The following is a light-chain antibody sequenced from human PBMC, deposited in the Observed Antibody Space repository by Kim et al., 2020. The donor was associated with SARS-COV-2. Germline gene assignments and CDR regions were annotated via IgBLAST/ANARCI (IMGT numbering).Light chain of an antibody. J-gene: IGKJ1*01. V-gene: IGKV3-20*01. CDR2: GAS. Sequence: SPGERATLPCRASQSVSSSSLAWYQQKPGQAPRLLIYGASSRATGIPDRFSGSGSGTDFTLTISRLEPEDFAVYYCQRYGSSPWTFGQGTKVDIK. CDR1: QSVSSSS. CDR3: QRYGSSPWT.